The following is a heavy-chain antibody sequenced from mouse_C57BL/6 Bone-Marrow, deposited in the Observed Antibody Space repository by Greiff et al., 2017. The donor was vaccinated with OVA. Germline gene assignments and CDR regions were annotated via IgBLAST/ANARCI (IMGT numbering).Heavy chain of an antibody. V-gene: IGHV1-69*01. Sequence: QVQLKQPGAELVMPGASVKLSCKASGYTFTSYWMHWVKQRPGQGLEWIGEIDPSDSYTNYNQKFKGKSTLTVDKSSSTAYMQLSSLTSEDSAVYYCARPGYYDYDGGMDYWGQGTSVTVSS. CDR2: IDPSDSYT. D-gene: IGHD2-4*01. J-gene: IGHJ4*01. CDR3: ARPGYYDYDGGMDY. CDR1: GYTFTSYW.